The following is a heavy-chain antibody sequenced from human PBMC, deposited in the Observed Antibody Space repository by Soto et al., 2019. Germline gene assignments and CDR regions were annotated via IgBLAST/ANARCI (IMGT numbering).Heavy chain of an antibody. Sequence: GGSLRLSCAASGFTFSSYGMHWFRQAAGKGLEWVAVIWYDGSNKYYADSVKGRFTISRDNSKNTLYLQMNSLRAEDTAVYYCAKSSSGQPYPYFDYWGQGTLVTVSS. CDR2: IWYDGSNK. CDR1: GFTFSSYG. CDR3: AKSSSGQPYPYFDY. D-gene: IGHD6-19*01. V-gene: IGHV3-33*06. J-gene: IGHJ4*02.